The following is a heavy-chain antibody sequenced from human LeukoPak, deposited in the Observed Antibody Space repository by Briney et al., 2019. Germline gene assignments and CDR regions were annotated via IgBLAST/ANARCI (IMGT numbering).Heavy chain of an antibody. CDR3: ARVFGTNYYDSSGPFDY. V-gene: IGHV1-18*01. CDR1: GYTFTSYG. CDR2: ISAYNGNT. Sequence: GASVKVSCTASGYTFTSYGISWVRQAPGQGLEWMGWISAYNGNTNYAQKLQGRVTMTTDTSTSTAYMELRSLRSDDTAVYYCARVFGTNYYDSSGPFDYWGQGTLVTVSS. J-gene: IGHJ4*02. D-gene: IGHD3-22*01.